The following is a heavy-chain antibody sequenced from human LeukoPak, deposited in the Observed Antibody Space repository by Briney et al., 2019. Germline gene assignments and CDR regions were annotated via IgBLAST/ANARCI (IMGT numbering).Heavy chain of an antibody. J-gene: IGHJ4*02. CDR2: IYSGGST. D-gene: IGHD6-6*01. CDR3: ARSRQLAYFDY. CDR1: GFTVSSNY. Sequence: PGGSLRLSCAASGFTVSSNYMSWVRQAPGKGLEWVSVIYSGGSTYYADSVKGRFTISRDNSKNTLYLQMNSLRAEDTAVYYCARSRQLAYFDYWGQGTLVTVSS. V-gene: IGHV3-66*01.